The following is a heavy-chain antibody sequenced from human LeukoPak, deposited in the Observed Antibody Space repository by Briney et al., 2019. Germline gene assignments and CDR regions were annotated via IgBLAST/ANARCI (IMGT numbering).Heavy chain of an antibody. CDR3: ASLRTVSHYYGMDV. Sequence: GGSLRLSCAASGFTFSSYSMNWVRQAPGKRLEWVSSISSSSSYIYYADPVKGRFTISRDNAKNSLYLQMNSLRAEDTAVYYCASLRTVSHYYGMDVWGKGTTVTVSS. J-gene: IGHJ6*04. CDR2: ISSSSSYI. D-gene: IGHD4-17*01. V-gene: IGHV3-21*01. CDR1: GFTFSSYS.